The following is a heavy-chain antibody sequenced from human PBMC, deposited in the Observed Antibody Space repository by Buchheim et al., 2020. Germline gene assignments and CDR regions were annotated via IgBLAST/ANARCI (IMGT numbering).Heavy chain of an antibody. Sequence: QITLKESGPTLVKPTQTLTLTCPFSGFSLSTSGVGVGWIRQPPGKALEWLALIYWDDDKRYSPSLRGRPTITEATSKNQLVLTMTNMDPVDTATYYCAHRLSSYYGSGSYESGAFDIWGQGT. V-gene: IGHV2-5*02. CDR3: AHRLSSYYGSGSYESGAFDI. CDR1: GFSLSTSGVG. J-gene: IGHJ3*02. CDR2: IYWDDDK. D-gene: IGHD3-10*01.